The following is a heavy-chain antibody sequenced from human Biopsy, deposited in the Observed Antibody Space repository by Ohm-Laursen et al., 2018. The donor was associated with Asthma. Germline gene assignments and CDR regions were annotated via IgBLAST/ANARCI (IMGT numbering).Heavy chain of an antibody. CDR2: ISVYNGNT. Sequence: VKISCNPSGYTFNSAGITWVRQAPGQGLEWMGWISVYNGNTKVAQKLQDRVTMITDTSTSTAYMELRSLRSDDTAVYFCARAVDYSHYYGIDVWGQGTTVTVS. V-gene: IGHV1-18*01. D-gene: IGHD3-10*01. J-gene: IGHJ6*02. CDR3: ARAVDYSHYYGIDV. CDR1: GYTFNSAG.